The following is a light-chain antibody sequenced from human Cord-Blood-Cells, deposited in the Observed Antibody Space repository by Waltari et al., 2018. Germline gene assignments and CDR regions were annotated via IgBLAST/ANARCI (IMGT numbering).Light chain of an antibody. CDR3: GTWDSSLSDVV. Sequence: SVLTQPPSVSAAPGQKVTITCSGSSSNIGNNYVSWYQQRPGTAPKHLIYDNNKRPSGIPDRFSGSKSGTSSTLGITGLQTGDEADYYCGTWDSSLSDVVFGGGTKLTVL. J-gene: IGLJ2*01. V-gene: IGLV1-51*01. CDR2: DNN. CDR1: SSNIGNNY.